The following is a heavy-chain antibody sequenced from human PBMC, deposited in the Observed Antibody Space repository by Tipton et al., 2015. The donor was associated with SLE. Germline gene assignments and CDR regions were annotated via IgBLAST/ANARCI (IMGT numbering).Heavy chain of an antibody. CDR1: GDSISTYY. J-gene: IGHJ4*01. CDR3: ARFMATAGQFFDY. D-gene: IGHD6-25*01. Sequence: TLSLTCTVSGDSISTYYWSWIRQPPGKGLEWIGYVYYTGRTNYNPSLESRVSISVDTSKNQFSLRLNSVTATDTAVYFCARFMATAGQFFDYWGQGTLVTVSS. CDR2: VYYTGRT. V-gene: IGHV4-59*08.